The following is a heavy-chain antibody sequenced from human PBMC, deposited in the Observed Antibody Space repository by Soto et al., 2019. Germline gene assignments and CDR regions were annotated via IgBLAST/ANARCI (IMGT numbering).Heavy chain of an antibody. Sequence: QVQLVESGGGLVKPGGSLRLSCAASGFTFSDYYMNWIRQAPGKGLEWVSYISSSGTTIYYADSVKGRFAISRDNAKNSLFLQMNSLRAEDTALYYCARGHSIFYGMDVWGQGTTVTVSS. J-gene: IGHJ6*02. D-gene: IGHD2-21*01. CDR2: ISSSGTTI. CDR1: GFTFSDYY. V-gene: IGHV3-11*01. CDR3: ARGHSIFYGMDV.